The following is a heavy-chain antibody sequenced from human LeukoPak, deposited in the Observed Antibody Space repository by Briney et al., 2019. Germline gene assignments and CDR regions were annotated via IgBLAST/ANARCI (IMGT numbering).Heavy chain of an antibody. J-gene: IGHJ4*02. Sequence: GGSLRLSCAASGFTVSSHDMSWVRQAPGKGLEWVSVIYMGGTTYYADYVKGRFTISRQSSNNTLYLQMNSLGIEDTAVYYCVRVGDEVAYTRGYLDHWGQGTLVTVSS. D-gene: IGHD3-16*01. CDR2: IYMGGTT. CDR1: GFTVSSHD. CDR3: VRVGDEVAYTRGYLDH. V-gene: IGHV3-53*04.